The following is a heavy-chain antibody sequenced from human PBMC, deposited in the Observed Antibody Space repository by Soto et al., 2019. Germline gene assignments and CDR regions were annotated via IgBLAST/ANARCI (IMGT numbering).Heavy chain of an antibody. CDR1: GFTFTSYT. CDR2: ISSSSDYI. D-gene: IGHD6-13*01. J-gene: IGHJ4*02. V-gene: IGHV3-21*06. CDR3: ARARVYATGPLDF. Sequence: GGSLRLSCAASGFTFTSYTMNWVRQSPGKGLEWVSSISSSSDYIYYADSMKGRVTISRDNAKNSLFLDMNSLTGEDTAVYYCARARVYATGPLDFWGQGTLVTVSS.